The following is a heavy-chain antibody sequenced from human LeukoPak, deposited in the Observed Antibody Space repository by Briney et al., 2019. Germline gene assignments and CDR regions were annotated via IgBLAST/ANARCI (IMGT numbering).Heavy chain of an antibody. CDR3: ARWRGGMGLVNPPYFDY. CDR2: IAYDGSKK. V-gene: IGHV3-30*03. Sequence: GGSLRLSCAASGFTFSSYDMHWVRQAPGKGLEWVAVIAYDGSKKYYADSVKGRFTISRDNAKNSLCLQMNSLRAEDTAVYYCARWRGGMGLVNPPYFDYWGQGTLVTVSS. CDR1: GFTFSSYD. D-gene: IGHD3-3*01. J-gene: IGHJ4*02.